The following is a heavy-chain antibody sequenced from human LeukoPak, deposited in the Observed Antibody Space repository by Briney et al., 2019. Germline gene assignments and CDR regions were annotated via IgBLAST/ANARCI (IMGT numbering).Heavy chain of an antibody. CDR1: GFTLSNHW. Sequence: GGSLRLSCAASGFTLSNHWMSWVRQAPGKGLEWVANIKQDGSEKYYVDSVKGRFTISRDNAKNSLYLQMNSLRAEDTAVYYCARDLPYYDFWSGYYLSYYYGMDVWGQGTTVTVSS. CDR2: IKQDGSEK. J-gene: IGHJ6*02. D-gene: IGHD3-3*01. V-gene: IGHV3-7*03. CDR3: ARDLPYYDFWSGYYLSYYYGMDV.